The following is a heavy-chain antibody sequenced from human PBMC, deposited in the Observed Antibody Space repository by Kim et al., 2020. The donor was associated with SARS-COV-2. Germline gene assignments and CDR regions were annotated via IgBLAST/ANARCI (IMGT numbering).Heavy chain of an antibody. V-gene: IGHV5-51*01. CDR1: GYNFTNYW. Sequence: GESLKISCEGSGYNFTNYWIGWVRRMPGKGLEWMGIIYPADSDIRYSPSFQGQVTISVDKSITTAYLQWRSLEASDTAMYYCARLWRGSKYSSSGGLDVWGQGTTVSVSS. D-gene: IGHD6-6*01. J-gene: IGHJ6*02. CDR2: IYPADSDI. CDR3: ARLWRGSKYSSSGGLDV.